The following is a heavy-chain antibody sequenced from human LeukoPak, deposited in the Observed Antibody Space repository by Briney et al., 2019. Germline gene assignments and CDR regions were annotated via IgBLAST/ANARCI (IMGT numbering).Heavy chain of an antibody. V-gene: IGHV3-23*01. J-gene: IGHJ6*02. D-gene: IGHD1-14*01. Sequence: EGPLRLSCAASGFTFSTCAMSWVRQAPGKGLEWVSGISGTTSGTYYADSVKGRFTISRDNSKNTLFLQVNSLRAEDTAVYYCAKVRTYFYHGLDVWGQGTTVTVSS. CDR3: AKVRTYFYHGLDV. CDR2: ISGTTSGT. CDR1: GFTFSTCA.